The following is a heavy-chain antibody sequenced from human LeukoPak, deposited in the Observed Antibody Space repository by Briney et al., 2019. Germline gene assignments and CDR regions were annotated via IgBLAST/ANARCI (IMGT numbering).Heavy chain of an antibody. J-gene: IGHJ4*02. CDR3: AKVEMATIARPFDY. D-gene: IGHD5-24*01. Sequence: GGYLRLCCAASGCTFSSYAMSWVRQAPAMGPEGVSASSGSGGSAYYANSVKGRFTISRDNSKNTLYLQMNSLRAEDTAVYYCAKVEMATIARPFDYWGQGTLVTVSS. CDR1: GCTFSSYA. V-gene: IGHV3-23*01. CDR2: SSGSGGSA.